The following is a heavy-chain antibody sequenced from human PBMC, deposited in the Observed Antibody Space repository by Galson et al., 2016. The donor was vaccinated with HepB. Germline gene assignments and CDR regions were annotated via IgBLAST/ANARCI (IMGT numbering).Heavy chain of an antibody. CDR3: ARVYWPIASPGTYGAFDI. CDR1: GASVTNTNW. CDR2: IKHGRSA. D-gene: IGHD6-13*01. J-gene: IGHJ3*02. Sequence: SETLSLTCTVSGASVTNTNWWTWVRQPPGKGLEWIGEIKHGRSANRNPSLKSRVIISLDTSQFSLKLTSVNAVDTAVYSCARVYWPIASPGTYGAFDIWGQGTLVTVSS. V-gene: IGHV4-4*02.